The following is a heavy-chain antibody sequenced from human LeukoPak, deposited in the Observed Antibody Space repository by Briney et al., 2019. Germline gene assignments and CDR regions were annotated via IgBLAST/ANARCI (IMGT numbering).Heavy chain of an antibody. D-gene: IGHD3-22*01. J-gene: IGHJ4*02. CDR2: IRSKANSYAT. V-gene: IGHV3-73*01. CDR1: GFTFSGSA. Sequence: AGGSLRLSCAASGFTFSGSAMHWVRQASGKGLEWVGRIRSKANSYATAYAASVKGRFTISRDDSKNTAYLQMNSLKTEDTAVYYCTSGDPKYYYDSSGYYGYWGQGPLVTVSS. CDR3: TSGDPKYYYDSSGYYGY.